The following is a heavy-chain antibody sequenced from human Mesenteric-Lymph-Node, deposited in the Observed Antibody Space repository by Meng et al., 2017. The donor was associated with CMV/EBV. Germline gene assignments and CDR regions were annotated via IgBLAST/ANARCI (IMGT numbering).Heavy chain of an antibody. CDR1: GGSFSGYY. CDR2: INHSGST. J-gene: IGHJ4*02. V-gene: IGHV4-34*01. Sequence: QVQFTRWGAGVLKPSETLSVTCAVYGGSFSGYYWNWIRQSPEKGPEWIGEINHSGSTTYNPSFTSRIIISVDTSTNQISLNMSSVTAADTAVYYCARGSSYDILTGYFDYWGQGALVTVSS. CDR3: ARGSSYDILTGYFDY. D-gene: IGHD3-9*01.